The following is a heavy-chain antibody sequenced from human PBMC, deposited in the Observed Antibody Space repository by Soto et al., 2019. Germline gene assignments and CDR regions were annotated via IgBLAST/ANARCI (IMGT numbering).Heavy chain of an antibody. V-gene: IGHV4-59*01. CDR1: GGTISNYC. CDR3: ARAAIFGVVVRRINGFDP. Sequence: PSETMPLTCTVAGGTISNYCGSWIRQPPGKGLEWIGYIYYSGSTNYNPSLKSRVTISVDTSKNQFSLKLSSVTAADTAVYYFARAAIFGVVVRRINGFDPWGKGTLVIVSS. D-gene: IGHD3-3*01. CDR2: IYYSGST. J-gene: IGHJ5*02.